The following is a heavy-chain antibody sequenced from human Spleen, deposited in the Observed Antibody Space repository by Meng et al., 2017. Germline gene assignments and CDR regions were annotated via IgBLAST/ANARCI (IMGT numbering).Heavy chain of an antibody. D-gene: IGHD3-9*01. V-gene: IGHV3-74*03. CDR2: INTDASIT. Sequence: GESLKISCAAPGFTFSSYNMHWVRQTPGEGLVWVSRINTDASITTYADSFKGRFTISRDDAKNTVYLQMNSLRAEDTAVYYCARDADWVIFDHWGQGALVTVSS. J-gene: IGHJ4*02. CDR3: ARDADWVIFDH. CDR1: GFTFSSYN.